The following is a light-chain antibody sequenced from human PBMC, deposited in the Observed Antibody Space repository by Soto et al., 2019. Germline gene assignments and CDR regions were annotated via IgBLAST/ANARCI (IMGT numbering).Light chain of an antibody. J-gene: IGKJ1*01. CDR2: LAS. CDR1: QAVNTR. Sequence: EIVLPQSPATLSSFPGDRVTLSCRASQAVNTRLAWYQHKPGQAPRLLIYLASNRAAGVPARFSGSGSGTDFTPTISDVEPEDFAVYYCHQRQSWPRTFGQGTKVDIK. V-gene: IGKV3-11*01. CDR3: HQRQSWPRT.